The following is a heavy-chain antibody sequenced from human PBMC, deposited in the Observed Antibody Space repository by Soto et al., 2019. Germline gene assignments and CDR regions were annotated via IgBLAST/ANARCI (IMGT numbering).Heavy chain of an antibody. Sequence: GGSLRLSCAASGFTFSSYAMSWVRQAAGKGLVWVSRINMDGTRTNYADSVKGRFTISRDNAKNTLYLQMDSLRVDDTAVYFCARGPRGLYHHDYWGQGALVTVSS. V-gene: IGHV3-74*01. CDR2: INMDGTRT. CDR3: ARGPRGLYHHDY. J-gene: IGHJ4*02. D-gene: IGHD2-2*01. CDR1: GFTFSSYA.